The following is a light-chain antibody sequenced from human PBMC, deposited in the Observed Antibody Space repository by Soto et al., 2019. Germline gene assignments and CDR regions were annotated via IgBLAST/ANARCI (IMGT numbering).Light chain of an antibody. CDR1: QSVSNNY. V-gene: IGKV3-20*01. J-gene: IGKJ1*01. CDR3: QQYISSPLT. Sequence: EIVLTQSPGTLSLSPGERATLSCRASQSVSNNYLARYQQKPGQAPRLVIYGASSRATGIPDRFSASGSGTDFTLTISRLEPEDFAVYYCQQYISSPLTFGQGTKVEIK. CDR2: GAS.